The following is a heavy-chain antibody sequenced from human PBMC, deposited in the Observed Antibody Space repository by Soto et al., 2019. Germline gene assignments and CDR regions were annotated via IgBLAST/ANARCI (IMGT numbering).Heavy chain of an antibody. CDR2: IYYSGST. CDR1: GGSISSGGYY. D-gene: IGHD3-10*01. CDR3: ARDHDNGSGRVAYWYFDI. Sequence: SETLSLTCTVSGGSISSGGYYWSWIRQHPGKGLEWIGYIYYSGSTYYNPSLKSRVTISVDTSKNQFSLKLSSVTAADTAVYYCARDHDNGSGRVAYWYFDIWGRGTLVTVSS. V-gene: IGHV4-31*03. J-gene: IGHJ2*01.